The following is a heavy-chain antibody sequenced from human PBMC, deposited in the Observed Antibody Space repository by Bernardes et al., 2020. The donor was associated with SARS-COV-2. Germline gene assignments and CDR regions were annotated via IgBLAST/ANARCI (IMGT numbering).Heavy chain of an antibody. CDR2: ISWNSGTI. CDR1: GFTFDDYA. V-gene: IGHV3-9*01. Sequence: GGSLRLSCAASGFTFDDYAMHWVRQAPGKGLEWVSGISWNSGTIGYADSVKGRFTISRDNAKNSLYLEMNSLRAEDTALYYCAKARGLWLGMDVWGQGTTVTVSS. D-gene: IGHD5-18*01. CDR3: AKARGLWLGMDV. J-gene: IGHJ6*02.